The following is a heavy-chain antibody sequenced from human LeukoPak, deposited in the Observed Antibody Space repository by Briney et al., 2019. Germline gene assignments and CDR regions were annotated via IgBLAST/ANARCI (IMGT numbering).Heavy chain of an antibody. CDR3: ATNAGGRGNFFNS. V-gene: IGHV1-69*13. J-gene: IGHJ4*02. Sequence: SVKVSCKASGYTFTSYGINWVRQAPGQGLEWLGGITPIFHTTNYAQKFLGTVTITADESTSTAYMELSSLRSEDTAFYYCATNAGGRGNFFNSWGQGTLVTVSS. D-gene: IGHD3-16*01. CDR2: ITPIFHTT. CDR1: GYTFTSYG.